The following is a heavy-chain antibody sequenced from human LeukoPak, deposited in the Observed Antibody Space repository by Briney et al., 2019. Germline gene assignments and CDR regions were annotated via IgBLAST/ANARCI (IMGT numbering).Heavy chain of an antibody. Sequence: GGSLRLSCAASGFSVRNNYMSWIRQAPGKVLEWVSAIYSDGTTHHIDSVRGRVTISRDSSKKALYLQTDRLSPEDTAIYFCARYPTPSHSWGQGTLVTVSS. CDR3: ARYPTPSHS. CDR2: IYSDGTT. CDR1: GFSVRNNY. J-gene: IGHJ4*02. V-gene: IGHV3-53*01.